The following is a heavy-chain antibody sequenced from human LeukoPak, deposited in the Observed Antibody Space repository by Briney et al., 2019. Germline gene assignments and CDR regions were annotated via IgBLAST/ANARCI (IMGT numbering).Heavy chain of an antibody. Sequence: GGPLRLSCAASGFTFDDYAMHWVRQAPGKGLECVSLISWDGGSTYYADSVKGRFTISRDNSKNSLYLHMNRLRAEDPALYYCATDILSSSSQHWGQGTLVTVSS. CDR2: ISWDGGST. J-gene: IGHJ1*01. CDR3: ATDILSSSSQH. V-gene: IGHV3-43D*03. D-gene: IGHD6-13*01. CDR1: GFTFDDYA.